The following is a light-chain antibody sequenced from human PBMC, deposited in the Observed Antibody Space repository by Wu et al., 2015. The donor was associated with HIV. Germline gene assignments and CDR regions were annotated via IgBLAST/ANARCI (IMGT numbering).Light chain of an antibody. V-gene: IGKV3-20*01. J-gene: IGKJ1*01. CDR1: QSVSSN. CDR3: QQYATSPWT. Sequence: EIVMTQSPATLSVSPGERATLSCRASQSVSSNLAWYQQKPGQAPRLLIYGASSRATGIPDRFSGRGSGTDFTLTISRLEPEDFALYYCQQYATSPWTFGQGTKVEIK. CDR2: GAS.